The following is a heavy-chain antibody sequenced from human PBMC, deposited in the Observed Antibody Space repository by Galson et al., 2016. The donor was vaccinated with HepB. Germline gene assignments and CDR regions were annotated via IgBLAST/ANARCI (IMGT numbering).Heavy chain of an antibody. Sequence: SLRLSCAASGFTFTSYALSWVRQAPGRGLEWVSTLNGSGRKTYYADSVKGRFTISRDNSKNTLFLQMNSLRVEDTAVYYCAKSFVKKDFWSYYLADAFDIRGKGTTVTVS. CDR2: LNGSGRKT. CDR3: AKSFVKKDFWSYYLADAFDI. V-gene: IGHV3-23*01. D-gene: IGHD3-3*01. J-gene: IGHJ3*02. CDR1: GFTFTSYA.